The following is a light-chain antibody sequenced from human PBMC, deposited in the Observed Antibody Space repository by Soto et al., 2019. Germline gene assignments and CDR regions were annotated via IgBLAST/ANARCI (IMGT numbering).Light chain of an antibody. V-gene: IGKV3-15*01. Sequence: EIVMTQSPATLSVSPGERATLSCRASQSVSSNLAWYQQKPGQAPRLLIYGASTRATGIPARFSGCGSGTEFTLTLSSLQSEDVAVYYCQQYYNWPPLTFGGGTKVEIK. J-gene: IGKJ4*01. CDR1: QSVSSN. CDR3: QQYYNWPPLT. CDR2: GAS.